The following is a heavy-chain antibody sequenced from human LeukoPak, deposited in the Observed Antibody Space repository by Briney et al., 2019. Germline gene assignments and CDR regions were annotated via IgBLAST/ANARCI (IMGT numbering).Heavy chain of an antibody. CDR3: ARAYQPLGGLSLPDY. V-gene: IGHV7-4-1*02. CDR2: INPNTGNP. D-gene: IGHD3-16*02. J-gene: IGHJ4*02. Sequence: ASVKVSCRASGYSFTTYAMNWLRQAPGQGLEWMGWINPNTGNPTYAPGFTGRFVFSLDTSVSTAYLQISGLKADDTAVYYCARAYQPLGGLSLPDYWGQGTLVSVSS. CDR1: GYSFTTYA.